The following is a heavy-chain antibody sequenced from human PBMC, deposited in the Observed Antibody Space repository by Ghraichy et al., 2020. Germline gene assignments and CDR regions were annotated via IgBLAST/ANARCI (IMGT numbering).Heavy chain of an antibody. J-gene: IGHJ3*02. V-gene: IGHV3-23*01. CDR1: GFTLYSFP. CDR3: ARGFGANYWGVLDT. D-gene: IGHD1-26*01. Sequence: GGSLRLSCAASGFTLYSFPMNWVRQAPGKGLEWLSASTAGGHNAYYDDSVKGRFTISRDFADNKFLLQMESLGADDTATYFCARGFGANYWGVLDTWGQGTAVTVSS. CDR2: STAGGHNA.